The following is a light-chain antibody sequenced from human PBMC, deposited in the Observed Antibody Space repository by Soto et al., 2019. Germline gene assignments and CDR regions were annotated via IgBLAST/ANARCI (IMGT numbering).Light chain of an antibody. CDR3: QVWDSSILHHV. V-gene: IGLV3-21*02. J-gene: IGLJ1*01. Sequence: SYELTQSPSVSVAPGQTARITCGGNNIGTKSVHWFQQRPGRAPVLVVFDDSDRPSGIPERFSGSKSGSTATLTITRVEAGDEADYYCQVWDSSILHHVFGTGTKVTVL. CDR1: NIGTKS. CDR2: DDS.